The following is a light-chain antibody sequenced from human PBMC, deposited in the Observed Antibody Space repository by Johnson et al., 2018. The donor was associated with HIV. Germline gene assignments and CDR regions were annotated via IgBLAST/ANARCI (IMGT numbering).Light chain of an antibody. Sequence: HSVLTQPPSVSAAPGQEVTISCSGSSSNIGNKYVSWYQQLPGTAPKLLIYENTKRPSGIPDRFSGSKSGTSATLGITGLQTGDEADDYCGTWDSSLSAPYVIATGTKVTVL. CDR1: SSNIGNKY. CDR2: ENT. J-gene: IGLJ1*01. V-gene: IGLV1-51*02. CDR3: GTWDSSLSAPYV.